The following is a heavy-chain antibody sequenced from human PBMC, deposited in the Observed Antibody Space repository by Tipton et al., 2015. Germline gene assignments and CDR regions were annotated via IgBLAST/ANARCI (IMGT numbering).Heavy chain of an antibody. J-gene: IGHJ5*02. CDR2: IFHSGST. Sequence: TLSLTCSVSGDSVTSNNYFWSWIRQPPGKGLEWIGYIFHSGSTSYNPSLRSRVFISIDTSKNQFSLKLNSVTAADAAVYYCARGGAGYNYDSVGYLSWGQGTLVTVSS. D-gene: IGHD3-22*01. V-gene: IGHV4-61*01. CDR3: ARGGAGYNYDSVGYLS. CDR1: GDSVTSNNYF.